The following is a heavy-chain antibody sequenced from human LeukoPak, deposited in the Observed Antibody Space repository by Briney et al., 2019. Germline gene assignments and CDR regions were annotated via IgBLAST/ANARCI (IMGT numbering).Heavy chain of an antibody. J-gene: IGHJ4*02. V-gene: IGHV4-61*02. CDR1: GGSISSGSYY. Sequence: PSETLSLTCTVSGGSISSGSYYWSWIRQPAGKGLEWIGRIYTSGSTNYNPSLKSRVTISVDTSKNQFSLKLSSVTAADTAVYYCARQGVGQREFDYWGQGTLVTVSS. CDR3: ARQGVGQREFDY. CDR2: IYTSGST.